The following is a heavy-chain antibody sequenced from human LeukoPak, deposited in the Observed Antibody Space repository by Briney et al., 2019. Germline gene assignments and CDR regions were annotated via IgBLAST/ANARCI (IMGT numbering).Heavy chain of an antibody. CDR3: ARRNYYDITDY. D-gene: IGHD3-22*01. Sequence: SETLSPTCTVSGGSISSSSYYWGWIRQPPGKGLEWIGSIYYSGSTYYNPSLKSRVTISVDTSKNQFSLKLSSVTAADTAVYYCARRNYYDITDYWAREPWSPSPQ. J-gene: IGHJ4*02. CDR2: IYYSGST. V-gene: IGHV4-39*01. CDR1: GGSISSSSYY.